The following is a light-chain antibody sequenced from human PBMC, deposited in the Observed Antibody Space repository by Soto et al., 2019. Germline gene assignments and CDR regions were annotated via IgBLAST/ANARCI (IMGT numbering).Light chain of an antibody. CDR3: QQYCSLPKT. Sequence: ETVLTQSPGILSLSPGERATLSCRASQSVRSDYLAWFQQKPGQAPRLLIYGASTRAAGIPDRFDGSGSGTDFTLTITRLEPEDFAVYYCQQYCSLPKTFGQGTKVDIK. CDR1: QSVRSDY. J-gene: IGKJ1*01. V-gene: IGKV3-20*01. CDR2: GAS.